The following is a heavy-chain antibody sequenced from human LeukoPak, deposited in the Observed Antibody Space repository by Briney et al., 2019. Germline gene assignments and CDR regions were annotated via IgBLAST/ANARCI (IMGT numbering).Heavy chain of an antibody. J-gene: IGHJ3*02. V-gene: IGHV4-59*01. CDR2: IYYGGST. CDR1: GGSISSYY. Sequence: PSETLSLTCTVSGGSISSYYWSWIRQPPGKGLEWIGYIYYGGSTNYNPSLKSRVTISVDTSKNQFSLKLSSVTAADTAVYYCARGDGYNSAFDIWGQGTMVTVSS. D-gene: IGHD5-24*01. CDR3: ARGDGYNSAFDI.